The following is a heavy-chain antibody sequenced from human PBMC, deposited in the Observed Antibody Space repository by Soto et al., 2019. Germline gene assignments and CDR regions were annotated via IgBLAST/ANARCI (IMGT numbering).Heavy chain of an antibody. Sequence: QVQLQESGPGLVKPSQTLSLTCTVSGGSISSGGYYWSWIRQHPGKGLEWIGNIYYSGSTYYNPSLKSRVTISVDTSKIQFSLKLSSVTAADTAVYYWARADCSGGSCYSIARWFDPWGQGTLVTVSP. CDR1: GGSISSGGYY. V-gene: IGHV4-31*03. CDR3: ARADCSGGSCYSIARWFDP. D-gene: IGHD2-15*01. CDR2: IYYSGST. J-gene: IGHJ5*02.